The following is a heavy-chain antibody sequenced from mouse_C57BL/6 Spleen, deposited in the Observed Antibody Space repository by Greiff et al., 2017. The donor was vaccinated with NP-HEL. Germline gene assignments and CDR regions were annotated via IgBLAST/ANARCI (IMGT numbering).Heavy chain of an antibody. J-gene: IGHJ4*01. CDR3: ASPDYDVPMDY. Sequence: EVQLQQSGAELVKPGASVKLSCTASGFNIKDYYMHWVKQRTEQGLEWIGRIDPEDGETKYAPKFQGKVTITEDTSSNTAYLQLSSRTSEDTAVYYGASPDYDVPMDYWGQGTSVTVSS. CDR2: IDPEDGET. V-gene: IGHV14-2*01. CDR1: GFNIKDYY. D-gene: IGHD2-4*01.